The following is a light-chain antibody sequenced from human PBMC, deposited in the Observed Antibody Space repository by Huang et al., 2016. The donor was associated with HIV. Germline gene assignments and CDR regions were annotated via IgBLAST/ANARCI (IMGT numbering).Light chain of an antibody. CDR1: QNIGIY. CDR3: QQTYMSPRT. J-gene: IGKJ1*01. V-gene: IGKV1-39*01. Sequence: DIQLTQSPSSLSASIGDRVVITCRASQNIGIYLHWYQQRQGRAPNLLIYAGSSLHSGVPSRFSGSGSGTDFNFTISSLQRDDFATYYCQQTYMSPRTFGQGTKVEIK. CDR2: AGS.